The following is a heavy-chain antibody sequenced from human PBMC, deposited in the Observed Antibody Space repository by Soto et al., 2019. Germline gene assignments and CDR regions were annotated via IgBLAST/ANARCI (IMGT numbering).Heavy chain of an antibody. V-gene: IGHV1-69*08. CDR2: VIPLLDAS. CDR1: GATFNDYT. CDR3: ASGKSQMTQDRMGFYYYMAV. D-gene: IGHD2-15*01. J-gene: IGHJ6*03. Sequence: QVQLVQSGAEVKKPGSSVRISCAASGATFNDYTFTWVRRAPGQGLEWMGRVIPLLDASNYAEKFQDRVTITADRSTNTVYMELSGLKSEDSAIYYCASGKSQMTQDRMGFYYYMAVWGKGTTVTVSS.